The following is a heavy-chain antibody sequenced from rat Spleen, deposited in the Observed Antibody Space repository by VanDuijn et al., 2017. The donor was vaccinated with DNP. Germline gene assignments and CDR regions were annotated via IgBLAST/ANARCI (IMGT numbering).Heavy chain of an antibody. V-gene: IGHV2S8*01. D-gene: IGHD1-3*01. J-gene: IGHJ3*01. Sequence: QVQLKESGPGLVQPSQTLSLTCTVSGFSLTSYGVSWVRQPPGKGLEWIAAISGAGSTYYNSALKSRLSINRDTSKSQVFLKMNSVQTEDTAMYFCARGFNYGSYGWFAYWGQGTLVTVSS. CDR1: GFSLTSYG. CDR3: ARGFNYGSYGWFAY. CDR2: ISGAGST.